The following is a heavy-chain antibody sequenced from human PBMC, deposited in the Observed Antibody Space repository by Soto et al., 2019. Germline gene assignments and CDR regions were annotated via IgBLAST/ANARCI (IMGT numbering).Heavy chain of an antibody. V-gene: IGHV3-23*01. D-gene: IGHD1-26*01. CDR1: GFTFSSYA. CDR2: ISGSGDSP. CDR3: ARRGSGSYYDY. J-gene: IGHJ4*02. Sequence: EVQLLESGGGLVQPGGSLRLSCAASGFTFSSYAMRWVRQAPGKGLEWVSAISGSGDSPYYAESEKGRFTISRDNSKNTLYLQMNSLRAEDTAVYYCARRGSGSYYDYWGQGTLVTVSS.